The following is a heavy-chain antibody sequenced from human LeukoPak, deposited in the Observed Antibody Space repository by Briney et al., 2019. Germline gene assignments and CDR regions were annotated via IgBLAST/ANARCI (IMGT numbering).Heavy chain of an antibody. V-gene: IGHV3-30*01. CDR3: ARDRGSGPTLWYFDY. D-gene: IGHD3-16*01. Sequence: GGSLRLSCAASGFTFSSYAMHWVRQAPGKGLEWVAVISYDGSNKYYADSVKGRFTISRDNSKNTLYLQMNSLRAEDTAVYYCARDRGSGPTLWYFDYWGQGTLVTVSS. CDR1: GFTFSSYA. J-gene: IGHJ4*02. CDR2: ISYDGSNK.